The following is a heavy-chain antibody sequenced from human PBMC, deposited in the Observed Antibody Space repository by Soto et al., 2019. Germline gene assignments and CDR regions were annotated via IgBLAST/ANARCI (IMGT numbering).Heavy chain of an antibody. CDR2: ISPMFGAA. J-gene: IGHJ4*02. Sequence: QVQLVQSGAEMKKPGSSVKVSCQSSGGTFNTYAMNWLRQAPGQGPEWMGDISPMFGAANYAPKFQGRVTITADESTGTSYMQLSSLTSEDRALYFCAREVQVHTPAFVYWGQGTLVTVSS. CDR3: AREVQVHTPAFVY. D-gene: IGHD3-10*01. V-gene: IGHV1-69*19. CDR1: GGTFNTYA.